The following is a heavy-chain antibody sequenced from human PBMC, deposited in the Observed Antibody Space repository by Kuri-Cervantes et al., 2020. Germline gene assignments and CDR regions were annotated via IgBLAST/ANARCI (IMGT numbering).Heavy chain of an antibody. CDR3: ARDRATVTPGGDYYYYYMDV. D-gene: IGHD4-17*01. V-gene: IGHV1-18*01. J-gene: IGHJ6*03. Sequence: ASVKVSCKASGYTFTSYGISWVRQAPGQGLEWMGWISAYNGDTNYAQKFQGRVTMTRDTSTSTVYMELSSLRSEDTAVYYCARDRATVTPGGDYYYYYMDVWGKGTTVTVSS. CDR2: ISAYNGDT. CDR1: GYTFTSYG.